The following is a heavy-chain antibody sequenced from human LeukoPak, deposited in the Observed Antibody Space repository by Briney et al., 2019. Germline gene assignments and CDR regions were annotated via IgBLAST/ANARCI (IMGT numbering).Heavy chain of an antibody. CDR2: IYPGDSDT. CDR1: GYSFVNYW. V-gene: IGHV5-51*01. Sequence: GESLKISCKGSGYSFVNYWIAWVRQMPGQGLEWMGIIYPGDSDTTYNPSFQGQVTISADKSTNTAYLQWNSLKASDTAMHYCARRAGGVSYYYFDSWGPGTQVAVAS. D-gene: IGHD2-21*02. CDR3: ARRAGGVSYYYFDS. J-gene: IGHJ4*02.